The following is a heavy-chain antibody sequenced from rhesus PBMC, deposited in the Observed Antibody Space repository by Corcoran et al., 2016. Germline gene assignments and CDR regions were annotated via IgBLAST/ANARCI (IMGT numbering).Heavy chain of an antibody. V-gene: IGHV4-93*01. Sequence: QVLLQESGPTVVVPSETLSLTCTVSGGSISSTNWWTWIRQSPGKGLEWIGGVYGSVGNTEYNPSLQLPVTISKATSRNQFSLQMTSVTAADTAVFYCAWGNYVTALDSWGQGVVVTVS. CDR1: GGSISSTNW. J-gene: IGHJ6*01. D-gene: IGHD1-26*01. CDR2: VYGSVGNT. CDR3: AWGNYVTALDS.